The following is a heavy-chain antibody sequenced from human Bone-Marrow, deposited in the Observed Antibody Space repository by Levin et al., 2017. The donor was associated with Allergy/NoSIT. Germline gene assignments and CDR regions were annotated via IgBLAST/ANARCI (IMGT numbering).Heavy chain of an antibody. CDR1: GFTFGDYY. V-gene: IGHV3-11*06. J-gene: IGHJ6*03. CDR3: ARLMIPTSLSYFYCYMDG. CDR2: ISYNSGST. D-gene: IGHD3-22*01. Sequence: GESLKISCAASGFTFGDYYMTWVRQAPGKGLEWVSHISYNSGSTDFADSVKCRFSISRDNAKNSLYLQMDTLRVEDTAVYFCARLMIPTSLSYFYCYMDGWGKGTTVTVSS.